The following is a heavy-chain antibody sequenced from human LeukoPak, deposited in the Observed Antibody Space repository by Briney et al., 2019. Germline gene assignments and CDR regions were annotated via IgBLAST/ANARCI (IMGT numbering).Heavy chain of an antibody. Sequence: PGESLKISCKGSGYSFTNYWITWVRHMPGKGLERMGGVDPGDSCIQYSPSFQGHVTISADRSISTAYLHWTSLKASDTAMYYCARHRRLSNFDYWGQGTLVTVSS. CDR1: GYSFTNYW. V-gene: IGHV5-10-1*01. D-gene: IGHD3-16*02. CDR2: VDPGDSCI. J-gene: IGHJ4*02. CDR3: ARHRRLSNFDY.